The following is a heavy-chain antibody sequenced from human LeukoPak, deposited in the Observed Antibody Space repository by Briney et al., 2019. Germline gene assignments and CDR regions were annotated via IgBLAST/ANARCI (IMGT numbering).Heavy chain of an antibody. J-gene: IGHJ4*02. CDR3: ARGRYPLDY. CDR1: GYTFTGYY. V-gene: IGHV1-2*02. CDR2: INPNSGGA. D-gene: IGHD1-1*01. Sequence: ASVKVSCKTSGYTFTGYYMHWVRQAPGQGLEWMGWINPNSGGANYAQEFQGRVTMTRDTSISTAYMEVSRLRSDDTAVYDCARGRYPLDYWGQGTLVTVSS.